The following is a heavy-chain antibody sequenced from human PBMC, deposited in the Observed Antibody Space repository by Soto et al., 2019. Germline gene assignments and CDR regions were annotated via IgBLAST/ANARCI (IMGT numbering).Heavy chain of an antibody. V-gene: IGHV1-2*02. CDR1: GYTFTGYY. CDR3: ARGGQPARAPYYYCGMDV. Sequence: QVQLVQSGAEVKKPGASVKVSCKAPGYTFTGYYMHWVRQAPGQGLEWMGWINPNSGGTNYAQKFQGRVTMTRDTSISTAYMERSRLRSDDTAVYYCARGGQPARAPYYYCGMDVWGQGTTVTVSS. D-gene: IGHD6-6*01. J-gene: IGHJ6*02. CDR2: INPNSGGT.